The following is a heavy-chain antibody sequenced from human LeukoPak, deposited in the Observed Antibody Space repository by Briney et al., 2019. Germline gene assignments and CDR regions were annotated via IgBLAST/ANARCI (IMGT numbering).Heavy chain of an antibody. J-gene: IGHJ4*02. Sequence: GGSLRLSCAASGFTVSAYAMAWVRQAPGKGLEWVSTIYDDNTYYADSVKGRFAISTDNSKNTLYLQMNSLRVEDTAVYFCAARKVRGVWFYLDYWGQGTLVTVST. CDR1: GFTVSAYA. V-gene: IGHV3-23*01. D-gene: IGHD3-10*01. CDR2: IYDDNT. CDR3: AARKVRGVWFYLDY.